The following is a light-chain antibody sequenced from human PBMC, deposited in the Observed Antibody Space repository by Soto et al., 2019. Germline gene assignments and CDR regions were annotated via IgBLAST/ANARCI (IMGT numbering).Light chain of an antibody. Sequence: QSALTQPRSVSGSPGQSVTISCTGTNSDVGTYNYVSWYQQHPGKAPKLIIYDVTKRPSGVPDRFSGSKSGNTASLIISGLQAADEAEYYCCCCSYAGDNFPYVFGTGTKLTVL. J-gene: IGLJ1*01. CDR2: DVT. CDR3: CCCSYAGDNFPYV. V-gene: IGLV2-11*01. CDR1: NSDVGTYNY.